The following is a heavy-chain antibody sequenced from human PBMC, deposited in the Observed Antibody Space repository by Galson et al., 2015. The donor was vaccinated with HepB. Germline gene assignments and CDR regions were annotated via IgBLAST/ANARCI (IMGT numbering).Heavy chain of an antibody. CDR1: GFTFSSYW. J-gene: IGHJ4*02. CDR2: IKQDGSEK. D-gene: IGHD4-17*01. CDR3: AKDRNYTDYGLSTVFDY. Sequence: SLRLSCAASGFTFSSYWMSWVRQAPGKGLEWVANIKQDGSEKYYVDSVKGRFTISRDNAKNSLYLQMNSLRAEDTAVYYSAKDRNYTDYGLSTVFDYWGQGALVTVSS. V-gene: IGHV3-7*03.